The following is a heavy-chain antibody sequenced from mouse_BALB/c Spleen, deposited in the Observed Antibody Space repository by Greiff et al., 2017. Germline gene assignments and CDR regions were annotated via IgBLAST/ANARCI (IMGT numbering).Heavy chain of an antibody. CDR2: INPNNGGT. CDR1: GYTFTDYN. V-gene: IGHV1-18*01. Sequence: VQLQQSGPELVKPGASVKISCKASGYTFTDYNMYWVKQSHGKSLEWIGDINPNNGGTIYNQKFKGKATLTVDKSSSTAYMELRSLASEDTAVYYCARVYGNNTHYYAMDYWGQGTSVTVSS. J-gene: IGHJ4*01. CDR3: ARVYGNNTHYYAMDY. D-gene: IGHD2-1*01.